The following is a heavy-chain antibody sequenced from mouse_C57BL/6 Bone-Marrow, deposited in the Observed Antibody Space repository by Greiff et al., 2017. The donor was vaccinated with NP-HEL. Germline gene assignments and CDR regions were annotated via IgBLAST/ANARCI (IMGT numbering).Heavy chain of an antibody. V-gene: IGHV5-4*03. CDR2: ISDGGSYT. CDR1: GFTFSSYA. J-gene: IGHJ4*01. CDR3: ARGWLLRLLYYAMDY. D-gene: IGHD2-3*01. Sequence: EVKLVESGGGLVKPGGSLKLSCAASGFTFSSYAMSWVRQTPEKRLEWVATISDGGSYTYYPDNVKGRFTISRDNAKNNLYQQMSHLNSEDTAMYYCARGWLLRLLYYAMDYWGQGTSVTVSS.